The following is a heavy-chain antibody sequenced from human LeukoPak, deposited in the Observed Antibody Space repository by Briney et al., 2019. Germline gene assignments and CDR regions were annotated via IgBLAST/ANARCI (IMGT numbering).Heavy chain of an antibody. CDR1: GFTFSSYG. CDR3: ASAPSGWSIAHIGY. D-gene: IGHD6-19*01. Sequence: GGSLRLSCAASGFTFSSYGMSWVRQAPGKGLEWVSAINTSGGSTYYADSVKGRFTISRDNSKNTLYLQMNSLRAEDTAIYYCASAPSGWSIAHIGYWGQGTLVTVSS. J-gene: IGHJ4*02. CDR2: INTSGGST. V-gene: IGHV3-23*01.